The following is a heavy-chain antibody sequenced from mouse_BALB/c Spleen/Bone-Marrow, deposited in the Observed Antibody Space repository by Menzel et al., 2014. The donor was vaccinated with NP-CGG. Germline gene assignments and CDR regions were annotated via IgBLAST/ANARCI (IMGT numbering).Heavy chain of an antibody. CDR2: IRNKANGYTT. CDR3: ARDKGRVLFDH. Sequence: EVQLVESGGGLVQPGGSLRLSCATSGFTFSDYYMNWVRQPPGKALGWLGFIRNKANGYTTEYSASVKGRFTISRDNSQNILYLQMNTLRAEDSATYYCARDKGRVLFDHWGQGATLTVSS. J-gene: IGHJ2*01. CDR1: GFTFSDYY. V-gene: IGHV7-3*02.